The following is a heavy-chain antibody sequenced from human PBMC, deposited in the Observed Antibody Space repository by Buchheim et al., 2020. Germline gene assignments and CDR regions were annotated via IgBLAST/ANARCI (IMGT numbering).Heavy chain of an antibody. J-gene: IGHJ4*02. Sequence: EVHLVESGGGSVQPGGSLRLSCAASGFTFTKYEMNWVRQAPGKGLEWVSGISGNGVSTKYADSVKGRFTISRDNSKSTLYLQMNSLRAEDTAVYYCTKITSRYFDYWGQGTL. CDR3: TKITSRYFDY. V-gene: IGHV3-23*04. D-gene: IGHD1-14*01. CDR1: GFTFTKYE. CDR2: ISGNGVST.